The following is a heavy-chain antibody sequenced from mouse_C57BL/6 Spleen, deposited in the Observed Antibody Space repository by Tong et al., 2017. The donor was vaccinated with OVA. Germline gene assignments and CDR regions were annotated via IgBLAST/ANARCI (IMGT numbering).Heavy chain of an antibody. CDR2: IYPGDGDT. CDR3: TRRDYYGSSSFAY. V-gene: IGHV1-80*01. Sequence: VQLQESGPELVKPGASVKISCKASGYAFSSYWMNWVKQRPGKGLEWIGQIYPGDGDTNYNGKFKGKATLTADKSSSTAYMELRRLTSEDYAVYYCTRRDYYGSSSFAYWGQGTLVTVSA. J-gene: IGHJ3*01. CDR1: GYAFSSYW. D-gene: IGHD1-1*01.